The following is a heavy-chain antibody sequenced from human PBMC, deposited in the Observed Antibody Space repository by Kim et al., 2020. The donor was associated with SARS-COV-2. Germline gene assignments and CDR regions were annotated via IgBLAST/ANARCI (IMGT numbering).Heavy chain of an antibody. CDR2: ISSSSITI. J-gene: IGHJ4*02. D-gene: IGHD3-22*01. V-gene: IGHV3-48*02. CDR1: GFNLRSYS. CDR3: ARADYDSSGDFDY. Sequence: GGSLRLSCAASGFNLRSYSMNWVRQAPGKGLEWVSYISSSSITIYYADSVKGRFTISRDNAKNSLYLQMNSLRDEDTAVYYCARADYDSSGDFDYWGQGTLVTVSS.